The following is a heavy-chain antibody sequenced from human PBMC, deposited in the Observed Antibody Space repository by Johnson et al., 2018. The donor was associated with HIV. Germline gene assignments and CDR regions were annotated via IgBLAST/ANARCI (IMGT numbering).Heavy chain of an antibody. J-gene: IGHJ3*02. V-gene: IGHV3-20*04. CDR3: ARDGGETIVVVIAGRPPEDHDAFDI. CDR2: INWNGGST. Sequence: EVQLVESGGGLVQPGGSLRLSCAASGFTFSDYYMSWIRQAPGKGLEWVSAINWNGGSTTYADSVKGRFIISRDNAKNSLYLQMNSLRAEDTALYYCARDGGETIVVVIAGRPPEDHDAFDIWGQGTMVTGSS. D-gene: IGHD2-21*01. CDR1: GFTFSDYY.